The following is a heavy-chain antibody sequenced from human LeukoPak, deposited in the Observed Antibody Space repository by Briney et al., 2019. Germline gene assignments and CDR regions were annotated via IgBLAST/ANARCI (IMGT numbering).Heavy chain of an antibody. D-gene: IGHD3-22*01. V-gene: IGHV3-48*03. J-gene: IGHJ4*02. CDR3: ARVGYYYDSSGYPDLFDY. CDR1: GFTFSSYE. CDR2: ISSSGSTI. Sequence: GGSLRLSCAASGFTFSSYEMNWVRQAPGQGLEWVSYISSSGSTIYYADSVKGRFTISRDNAKNSLYLQMNSLRAEDTAVYYCARVGYYYDSSGYPDLFDYWGQGTLVTVSS.